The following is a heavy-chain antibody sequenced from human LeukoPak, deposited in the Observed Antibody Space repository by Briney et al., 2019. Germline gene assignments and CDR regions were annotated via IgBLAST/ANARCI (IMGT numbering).Heavy chain of an antibody. CDR2: IYSSGST. V-gene: IGHV4-61*02. CDR3: ASYYYDSSGYYEA. CDR1: GGSISSGTYY. J-gene: IGHJ4*02. D-gene: IGHD3-22*01. Sequence: SETLSLTCTVSGGSISSGTYYWTWIRQPAGKGLEWIGRIYSSGSTSYNPSLDSRVRISIDTSKNQFSLKLSSVTAADTAVYYCASYYYDSSGYYEAWGQGTLVTVSS.